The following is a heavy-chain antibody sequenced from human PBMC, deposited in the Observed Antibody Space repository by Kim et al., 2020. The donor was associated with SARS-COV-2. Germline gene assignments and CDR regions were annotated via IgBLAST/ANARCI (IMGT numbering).Heavy chain of an antibody. V-gene: IGHV3-23*01. CDR2: ISGSGDAT. Sequence: RGSLRLSCEVSGFSFHNFAMNWVRQAPGKGPESVSGISGSGDATYYSDAVKGRFTISRDNSKNTLYLQMNSLTAEDTATYYCAKAPGSYSTFFDSWGQGTLVTVSS. D-gene: IGHD3-10*01. J-gene: IGHJ4*02. CDR3: AKAPGSYSTFFDS. CDR1: GFSFHNFA.